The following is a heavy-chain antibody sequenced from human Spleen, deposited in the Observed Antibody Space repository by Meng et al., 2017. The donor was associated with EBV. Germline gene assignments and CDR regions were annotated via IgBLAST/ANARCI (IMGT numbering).Heavy chain of an antibody. CDR3: ARGKYDSRGYGMDV. V-gene: IGHV7-4-1*02. CDR1: RCPFTVLQ. J-gene: IGHJ6*02. CDR2: NNTNPGNP. Sequence: PLAETGAALREPGAPLKVSCTAVRCPFTVLQMNWVDLAPGQRREWTGWNNTNPGNPTYAQGFTGRFFFPLDTSVSTAYLQISGLKAEDTAVYYCARGKYDSRGYGMDVWGQGTTVTVSS. D-gene: IGHD3-22*01.